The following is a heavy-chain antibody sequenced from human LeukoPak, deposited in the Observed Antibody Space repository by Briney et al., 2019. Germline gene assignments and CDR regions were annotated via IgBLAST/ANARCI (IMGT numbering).Heavy chain of an antibody. CDR1: GGSFSGYY. J-gene: IGHJ4*02. V-gene: IGHV4-34*01. CDR2: INHSGST. D-gene: IGHD6-19*01. Sequence: PSEALSLTCAVYGGSFSGYYWSWIRQPPGKGLEWIGEINHSGSTNYNPSLKSRVTISVDTSKNQFSLKLSSVTAADTAVYYCARPTRGSGWLERVFDYWGQGTLVTVSS. CDR3: ARPTRGSGWLERVFDY.